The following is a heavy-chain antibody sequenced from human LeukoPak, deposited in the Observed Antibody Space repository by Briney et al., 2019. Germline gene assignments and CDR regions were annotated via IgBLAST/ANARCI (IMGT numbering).Heavy chain of an antibody. Sequence: PSQTLSLTCTVSGGSISRGDYYWSWSRQPPGKGREWIGYIYYSGSTYYNPSLKSRLTISVDTSKNQFSLQLSSVTAADTAVYYCARSGYYTTTDYWGQGTLVTVSS. D-gene: IGHD3-3*01. CDR2: IYYSGST. J-gene: IGHJ4*02. CDR3: ARSGYYTTTDY. V-gene: IGHV4-30-4*01. CDR1: GGSISRGDYY.